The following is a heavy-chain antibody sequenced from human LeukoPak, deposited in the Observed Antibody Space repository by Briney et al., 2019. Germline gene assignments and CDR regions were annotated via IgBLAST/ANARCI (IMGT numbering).Heavy chain of an antibody. CDR1: GDSISSYY. J-gene: IGHJ2*01. V-gene: IGHV4-59*01. Sequence: SETLSLTCTVSGDSISSYYWSWIRQPPGKGLEWIGYVYYSGSTNYNPSLKSRVTISVDTSKNQFSLKLSSVTAADTAVYYCARDGFGWYFDLWGRGTLVTVSS. CDR2: VYYSGST. CDR3: ARDGFGWYFDL. D-gene: IGHD3-10*01.